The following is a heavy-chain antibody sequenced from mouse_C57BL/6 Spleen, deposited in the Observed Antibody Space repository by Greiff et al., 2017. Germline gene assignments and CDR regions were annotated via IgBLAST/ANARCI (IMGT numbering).Heavy chain of an antibody. Sequence: QVQLKQPGTELVKPGASVKLSCKASGYTFTSYWMHWVKQRPGQGLEWIGNINPSNGGTNYNEKFKSKATLTVDKSSSTAYMQLSSLTSEDSAVSYCAREDYDEDWYFDVWGTGTTVTVSS. V-gene: IGHV1-53*01. CDR1: GYTFTSYW. CDR3: AREDYDEDWYFDV. CDR2: INPSNGGT. D-gene: IGHD2-4*01. J-gene: IGHJ1*03.